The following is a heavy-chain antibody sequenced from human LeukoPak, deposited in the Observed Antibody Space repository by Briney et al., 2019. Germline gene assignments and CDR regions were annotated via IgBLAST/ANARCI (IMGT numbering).Heavy chain of an antibody. CDR2: ISHTGGCA. J-gene: IGHJ4*02. V-gene: IGHV3-23*01. D-gene: IGHD1-26*01. Sequence: GGSLRLSCAASGFTFSSCAMSWVRQAPGRGLEWVSTISHTGGCAHYADSVKGRFTISRDNSKNTVYLQVNTVRADDTAVYYCAKANSGSYLDYFDSWGQGTLVTVSS. CDR1: GFTFSSCA. CDR3: AKANSGSYLDYFDS.